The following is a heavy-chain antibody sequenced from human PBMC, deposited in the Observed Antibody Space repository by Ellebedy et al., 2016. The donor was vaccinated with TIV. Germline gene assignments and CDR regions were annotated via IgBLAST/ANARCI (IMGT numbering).Heavy chain of an antibody. J-gene: IGHJ4*02. D-gene: IGHD3-22*01. Sequence: LSLTCAASGFTFSNAWMSWVRQAPGKGLEWVSVIYSGGSTYYADSVKGRFTISRDNSKNTLYLQMNSLRAEDTAVYYCAKAGEISSGRYFDYWGQGTLVTVSS. CDR3: AKAGEISSGRYFDY. CDR2: IYSGGST. V-gene: IGHV3-53*01. CDR1: GFTFSNAW.